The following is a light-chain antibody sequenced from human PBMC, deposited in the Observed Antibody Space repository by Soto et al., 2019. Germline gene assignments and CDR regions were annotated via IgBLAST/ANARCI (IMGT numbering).Light chain of an antibody. CDR2: GTS. V-gene: IGKV3-15*01. CDR1: QSISSN. CDR3: QQYNHWPT. J-gene: IGKJ2*01. Sequence: ETVLTQSPATLSMSPGERATLSCRASQSISSNLAWYQQKPGQAPRLLIYGTSTRATGIPARFSGRGSGTEFTLTISSLQSEDFALYYCQQYNHWPTFGQGTKLEIK.